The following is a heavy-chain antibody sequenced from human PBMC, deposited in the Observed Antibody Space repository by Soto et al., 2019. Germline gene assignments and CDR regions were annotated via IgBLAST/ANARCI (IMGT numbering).Heavy chain of an antibody. J-gene: IGHJ5*02. CDR1: DFTFSSDC. CDR2: ITGSGSTT. Sequence: GGSLRLSWAASDFTFSSDCMHWVRQAPGKGLEWVSGITGSGSTTFYADSVKGRFTISRDNSKNTLYLHMSSLRAEDTAIYYCAKDFTAYLSSWFHLWGQGTLVTVSS. CDR3: AKDFTAYLSSWFHL. D-gene: IGHD6-13*01. V-gene: IGHV3-23*01.